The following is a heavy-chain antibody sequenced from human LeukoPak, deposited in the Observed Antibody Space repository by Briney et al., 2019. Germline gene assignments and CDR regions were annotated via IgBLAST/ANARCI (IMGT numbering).Heavy chain of an antibody. V-gene: IGHV3-7*01. CDR3: ARADWGSIDY. CDR1: GFSFSHYW. Sequence: GGSLRLSCAASGFSFSHYWMAWVRQAPGQGREWVAIIRPDANDGSYVDSVKGRFTISRDNAKNSLYLQLHSLRAEDTAVYFCARADWGSIDYWGQGALVTVSS. D-gene: IGHD7-27*01. J-gene: IGHJ4*02. CDR2: IRPDANDG.